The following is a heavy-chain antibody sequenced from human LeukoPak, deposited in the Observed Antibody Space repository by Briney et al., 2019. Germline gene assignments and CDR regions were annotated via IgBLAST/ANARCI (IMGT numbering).Heavy chain of an antibody. J-gene: IGHJ4*02. CDR1: GFTFSSFI. V-gene: IGHV3-21*05. CDR2: ISSSSSYT. D-gene: IGHD1-26*01. CDR3: ARDLGKSTGGSYIY. Sequence: PGGSLRLSCAASGFTFSSFIMNWVRQAPGKGLEWVSYISSSSSYTNYADSVKGRFTISRDNAKNSLYLQMNSLRAEDTAVYYCARDLGKSTGGSYIYWGQGTLVTVSS.